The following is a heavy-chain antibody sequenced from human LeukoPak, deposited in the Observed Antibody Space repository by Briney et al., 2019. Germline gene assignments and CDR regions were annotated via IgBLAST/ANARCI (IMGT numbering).Heavy chain of an antibody. Sequence: GGSLRLSCAASGFTFSDYYMSWIRQAPGKGLEWVSSISSSSSYIYYADSVKGRFTISRDNAKNSLYLQMNSLRAEDTAVYYCARDLEGATPVSPGRVAFDIWGQGTMVTVSS. CDR2: ISSSSSYI. D-gene: IGHD1-26*01. V-gene: IGHV3-11*06. J-gene: IGHJ3*02. CDR3: ARDLEGATPVSPGRVAFDI. CDR1: GFTFSDYY.